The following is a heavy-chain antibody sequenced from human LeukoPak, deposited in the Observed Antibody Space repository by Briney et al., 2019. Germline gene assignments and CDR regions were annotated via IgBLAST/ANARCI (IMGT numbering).Heavy chain of an antibody. CDR1: GYTFTSYG. CDR3: ARHFYSSGWPNWFDP. Sequence: ASVKVSCKASGYTFTSYGISWVRQAPGQGLEWMGWISAYNGNTNYAQKLQGRVTMTTDTSTSTAYMELRSLRSDDTAVYYCARHFYSSGWPNWFDPWGQGTLVTVSS. CDR2: ISAYNGNT. V-gene: IGHV1-18*01. J-gene: IGHJ5*02. D-gene: IGHD6-19*01.